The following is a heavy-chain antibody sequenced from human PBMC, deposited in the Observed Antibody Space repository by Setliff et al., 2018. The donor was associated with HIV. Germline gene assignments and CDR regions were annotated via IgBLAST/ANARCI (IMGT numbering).Heavy chain of an antibody. CDR3: VRGANFYTPRKRIFDY. CDR2: ISHNGGF. D-gene: IGHD3-3*01. CDR1: GASLSPYF. V-gene: IGHV4-34*01. Sequence: SETLSLTCAVYGASLSPYFWHWIRQSPGKGLEWIGEISHNGGFNYSPSLESRLTMSVDTPRNQVSLNLSAVTAADTAIYYCVRGANFYTPRKRIFDYWGQGTLVTVSS. J-gene: IGHJ4*02.